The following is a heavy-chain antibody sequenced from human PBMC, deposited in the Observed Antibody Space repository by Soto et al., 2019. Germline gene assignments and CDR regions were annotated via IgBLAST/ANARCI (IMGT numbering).Heavy chain of an antibody. J-gene: IGHJ4*02. V-gene: IGHV4-59*04. CDR3: ATMGTPVTGLYYFDY. Sequence: TLSLTCSISGGSISGYHWNWIRQTPGKGVEWIGYFHNSGTTHYSASLRSRVSISVDTSKNQFSLDLSSVTAADTAVYYCATMGTPVTGLYYFDYWGQGTLVTVSS. CDR2: FHNSGTT. D-gene: IGHD4-17*01. CDR1: GGSISGYH.